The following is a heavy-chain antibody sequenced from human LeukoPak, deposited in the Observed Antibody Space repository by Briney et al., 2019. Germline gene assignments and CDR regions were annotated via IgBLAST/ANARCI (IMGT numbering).Heavy chain of an antibody. CDR3: ARDDLLHCSSTSCYHYGMDV. CDR1: GGSISSGGYY. V-gene: IGHV4-31*03. CDR2: IYYSGST. J-gene: IGHJ6*02. Sequence: PSQTLSLTCTVSGGSISSGGYYWSWIRQHPGKGLERIGYIYYSGSTYYNPSLKSRVTISVDTSKNQFSLKLSSVTAADTAVYYCARDDLLHCSSTSCYHYGMDVWGQGTTVTVSS. D-gene: IGHD2-2*01.